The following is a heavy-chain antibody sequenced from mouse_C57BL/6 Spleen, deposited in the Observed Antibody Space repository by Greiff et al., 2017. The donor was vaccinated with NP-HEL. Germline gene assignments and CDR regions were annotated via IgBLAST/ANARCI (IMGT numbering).Heavy chain of an antibody. D-gene: IGHD1-1*01. CDR2: ISYDGSN. CDR3: AYGSWYFDV. V-gene: IGHV3-6*01. CDR1: GYSITSGYY. Sequence: EVQLQESGPGLVKPSQSLSLTCSVTGYSITSGYYWNWIRQFPGNKLEWMGYISYDGSNNYNPSLKNRISITRDTSKNQFFLKLNSVTTEDTATYYCAYGSWYFDVWGTGTTVTVSS. J-gene: IGHJ1*03.